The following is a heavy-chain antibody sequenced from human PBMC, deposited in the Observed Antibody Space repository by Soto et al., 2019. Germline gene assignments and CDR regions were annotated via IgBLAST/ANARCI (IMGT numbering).Heavy chain of an antibody. J-gene: IGHJ4*02. CDR3: AALSRDGYSDYFDY. CDR2: ISGCNGNT. Sequence: SVKVSCKASGYIFTRYGISWVRQAPGQRLEWIGWISGCNGNTNYAQKFQERVTITRDMSTSTAYMELSSLRSEDTAVYYCAALSRDGYSDYFDYWGQGTLVTVSS. V-gene: IGHV1-58*02. CDR1: GYIFTRYG. D-gene: IGHD4-4*01.